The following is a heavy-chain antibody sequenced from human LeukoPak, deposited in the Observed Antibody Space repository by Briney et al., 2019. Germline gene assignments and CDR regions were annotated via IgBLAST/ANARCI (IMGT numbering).Heavy chain of an antibody. Sequence: SVKVSCKASGGTFSSYAISWVGQAPGQGLEWMGGIIPIFGTANYAQKFQGRVTITADESTSTAYMELSSLRSEDTAVYYCASEGVVVPAAMSPLGYWGQGTLVTVSS. D-gene: IGHD2-2*01. J-gene: IGHJ4*02. CDR2: IIPIFGTA. CDR3: ASEGVVVPAAMSPLGY. V-gene: IGHV1-69*13. CDR1: GGTFSSYA.